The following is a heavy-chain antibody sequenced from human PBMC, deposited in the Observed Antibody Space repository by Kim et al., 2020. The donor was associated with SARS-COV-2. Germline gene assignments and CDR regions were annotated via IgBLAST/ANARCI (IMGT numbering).Heavy chain of an antibody. CDR3: ARFRRGTIGY. D-gene: IGHD3-10*01. Sequence: SETLSLTCTVSGGSISSSSYYWGWIRQPPGKGLEWIGSIYYSGSTYYNPSLKSRVTISVDTSKNQFSLKLSSVTAADTAVYYCARFRRGTIGYWGQGTLVTVSS. J-gene: IGHJ4*02. CDR2: IYYSGST. V-gene: IGHV4-39*01. CDR1: GGSISSSSYY.